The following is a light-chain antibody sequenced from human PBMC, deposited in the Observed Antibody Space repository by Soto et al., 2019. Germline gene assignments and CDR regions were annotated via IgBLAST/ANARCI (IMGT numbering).Light chain of an antibody. J-gene: IGKJ1*01. Sequence: DIQMTQSPSSLSASVGDRVTNTCRASQGINNYLAWYQQKPGKVPKVLIYAASTLQSGVPSRFSGSGSGTDFTLTISSLQPEDVATYYCQKYNSAPETFGQGTKVDIK. CDR1: QGINNY. CDR2: AAS. V-gene: IGKV1-27*01. CDR3: QKYNSAPET.